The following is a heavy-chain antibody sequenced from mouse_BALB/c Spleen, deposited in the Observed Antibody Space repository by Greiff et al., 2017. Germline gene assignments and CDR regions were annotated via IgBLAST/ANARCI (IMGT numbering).Heavy chain of an antibody. D-gene: IGHD2-13*01. J-gene: IGHJ3*01. CDR2: ISYDGSN. V-gene: IGHV3-6*02. Sequence: EVKVEESGPGLVKPSQSLSLTCSVTGYSITSGYYWNWIRQFPGNKLEWMGYISYDGSNNYNPSLKNRISITRDTSKNQFFLKLNSVTTEDTATYYCAREGVTMIAYWGQGTLVTVSA. CDR1: GYSITSGYY. CDR3: AREGVTMIAY.